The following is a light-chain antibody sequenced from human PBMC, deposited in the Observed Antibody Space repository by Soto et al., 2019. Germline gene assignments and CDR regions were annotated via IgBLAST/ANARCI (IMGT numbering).Light chain of an antibody. CDR3: QQYHSYPLT. CDR1: RSISAW. Sequence: DIQLTQSPSTLSASVGERVTITCRASRSISAWLAWYQQKPGKAPKLLIYKASNVESGVPSRFSGSGSGTEFTFTISSLQPDDFATYYCQQYHSYPLTFGQGTRLEIK. V-gene: IGKV1-5*03. CDR2: KAS. J-gene: IGKJ5*01.